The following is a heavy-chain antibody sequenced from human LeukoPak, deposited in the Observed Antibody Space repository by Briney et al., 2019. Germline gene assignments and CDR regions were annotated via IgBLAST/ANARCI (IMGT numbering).Heavy chain of an antibody. CDR2: VYYGGST. CDR3: GRIDWVFDY. Sequence: SETLSLTSTAPGGPIRNANGTWFRKPPGKGLEWIGYVYYGGSTNYNPSLKNRVTISVDTSKNQFSLKLSSVTAADTAVYYCGRIDWVFDYWGQGALVTVSS. V-gene: IGHV4-59*01. D-gene: IGHD3-9*01. J-gene: IGHJ4*02. CDR1: GGPIRNAN.